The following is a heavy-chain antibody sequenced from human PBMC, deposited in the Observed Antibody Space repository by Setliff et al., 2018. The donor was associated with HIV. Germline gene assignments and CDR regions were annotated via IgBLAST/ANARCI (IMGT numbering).Heavy chain of an antibody. Sequence: GGSLRLSCSASGFTFSGSAMHWVRQAPGKGLEWVAGVSYDGANKNYADSVKGRFTISRDNSKNTLFLQMNSLRAEDTAVYFCARDQLAAPGSYYYYYYMDVWGKGTTVTVSS. J-gene: IGHJ6*03. D-gene: IGHD6-13*01. CDR1: GFTFSGSA. CDR2: VSYDGANK. CDR3: ARDQLAAPGSYYYYYYMDV. V-gene: IGHV3-30*04.